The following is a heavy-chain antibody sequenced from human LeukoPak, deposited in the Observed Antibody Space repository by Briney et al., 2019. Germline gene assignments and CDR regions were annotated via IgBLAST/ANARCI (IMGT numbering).Heavy chain of an antibody. CDR1: GFTFSDYA. D-gene: IGHD3-10*01. J-gene: IGHJ3*01. CDR3: ARDRFMVRGVMVGTFDL. CDR2: IGYDGSNK. Sequence: GRSLRLSCAASGFTFSDYAMHWVRQAPGKGLEWVAVIGYDGSNKYDADSVKGRFTISRDKSKNMMYLQMNSLRAEDTAVYFCARDRFMVRGVMVGTFDLWGQGTVVTVSS. V-gene: IGHV3-33*01.